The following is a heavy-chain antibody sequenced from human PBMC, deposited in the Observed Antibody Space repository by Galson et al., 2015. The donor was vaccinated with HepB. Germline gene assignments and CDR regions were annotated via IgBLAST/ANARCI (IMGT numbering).Heavy chain of an antibody. J-gene: IGHJ4*02. Sequence: SLRLSYAASGFTFSSYWMHWVRQVPGKGLVWVARIHSDGSSTSYADSVKGRFTISRDNAKNTLYLQMNSLRAEETAVYYCARDKSGSQYYLDYWGQGTLVTVSS. V-gene: IGHV3-74*01. CDR1: GFTFSSYW. D-gene: IGHD1-26*01. CDR3: ARDKSGSQYYLDY. CDR2: IHSDGSST.